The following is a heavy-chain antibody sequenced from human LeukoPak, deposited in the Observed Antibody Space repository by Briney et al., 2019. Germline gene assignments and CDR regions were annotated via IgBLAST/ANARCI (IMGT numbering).Heavy chain of an antibody. CDR2: ISSSGSTI. Sequence: QTGGSLRLSCAASGFTFSSYEMNWVRQAPGKGLEWVSYISSSGSTIYYADSVKGRFTISRDNSKNTLYLQMNSLRAEDTAVYYCARNSYYEYYFDYWGQGTLVTVSS. V-gene: IGHV3-48*03. CDR3: ARNSYYEYYFDY. D-gene: IGHD5-12*01. J-gene: IGHJ4*02. CDR1: GFTFSSYE.